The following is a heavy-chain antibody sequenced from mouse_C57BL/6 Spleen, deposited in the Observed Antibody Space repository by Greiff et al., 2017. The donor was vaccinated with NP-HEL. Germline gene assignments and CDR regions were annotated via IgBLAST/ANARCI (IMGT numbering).Heavy chain of an antibody. Sequence: QVQLQQSGAELVMPGASVKLSCKASGYTFTSYWMHWVKQRPGQGLEWIGEIDPSDSYTNYNQKFKGKSTLTVDKSSSTAYMQLSSLTSENSAIYYCARVTTPYYYAMDYWGQGTSVTVSA. CDR2: IDPSDSYT. CDR3: ARVTTPYYYAMDY. CDR1: GYTFTSYW. D-gene: IGHD2-2*01. V-gene: IGHV1-69*01. J-gene: IGHJ4*01.